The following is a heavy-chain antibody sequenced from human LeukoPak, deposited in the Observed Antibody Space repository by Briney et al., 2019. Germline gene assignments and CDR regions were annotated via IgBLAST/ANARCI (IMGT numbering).Heavy chain of an antibody. J-gene: IGHJ4*02. D-gene: IGHD3-22*01. V-gene: IGHV3-23*01. CDR3: AKDREPGYYQTYFDY. CDR1: GFTFSSYA. CDR2: ISGSGGST. Sequence: GGSLRLSCAASGFTFSSYAMSWVRQAPGKGLEWVSAISGSGGSTYYADSVKGRFTISRDNSKNTLYLQMNSLRAEDTAVYYCAKDREPGYYQTYFDYWGQGTLVTVSS.